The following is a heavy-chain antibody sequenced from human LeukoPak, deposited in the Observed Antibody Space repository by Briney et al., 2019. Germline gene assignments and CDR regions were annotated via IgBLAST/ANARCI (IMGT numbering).Heavy chain of an antibody. V-gene: IGHV3-30*04. D-gene: IGHD1-26*01. J-gene: IGHJ2*01. CDR2: ISYDGRKK. CDR3: ASGGVVGPSTYWFYDL. CDR1: GFSFSSNA. Sequence: GRSLRLSCAASGFSFSSNAMLWVRQAPGKGLEWVADISYDGRKKNHADSVKGRFTISRDNSKNTLYLQMNSLTPEDTAVYYCASGGVVGPSTYWFYDLWGRGTRVTVSS.